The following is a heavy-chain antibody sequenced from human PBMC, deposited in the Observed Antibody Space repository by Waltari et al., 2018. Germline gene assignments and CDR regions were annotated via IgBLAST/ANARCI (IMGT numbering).Heavy chain of an antibody. CDR1: GYTFTSYD. D-gene: IGHD6-19*01. Sequence: QVQLVQSGAEVKKPGASVKVSCKASGYTFTSYDINWVRQATGQGLEWMGWRNPNSGNTIYAQKFQGRVTMTEDTSTDTAYMELSSLRSEDTAVYYCATQRQWLGWYLGGGFDPWGQGTLVTVSS. V-gene: IGHV1-8*01. J-gene: IGHJ5*02. CDR3: ATQRQWLGWYLGGGFDP. CDR2: RNPNSGNT.